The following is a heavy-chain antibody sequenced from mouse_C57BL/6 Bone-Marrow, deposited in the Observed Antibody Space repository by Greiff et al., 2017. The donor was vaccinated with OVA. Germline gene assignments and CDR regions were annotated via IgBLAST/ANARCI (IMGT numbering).Heavy chain of an antibody. D-gene: IGHD2-5*01. CDR1: GYTFTSYW. Sequence: QVQLQQPGAELVKPGASVKLSCKASGYTFTSYWMDWVKQRPGQGLEWIGNIYPSDSETHYNQKFKDKATLTVDKSSSTAYMQLSSLTSEDSAVYYCARDSKWGQGTTLTVSS. CDR2: IYPSDSET. V-gene: IGHV1-61*01. J-gene: IGHJ2*01. CDR3: ARDSK.